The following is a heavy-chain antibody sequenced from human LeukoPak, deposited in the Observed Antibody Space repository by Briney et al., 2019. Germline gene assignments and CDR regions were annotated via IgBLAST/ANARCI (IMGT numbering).Heavy chain of an antibody. V-gene: IGHV3-30-3*01. J-gene: IGHJ6*02. D-gene: IGHD2-2*02. CDR1: GFTFSSYA. CDR2: ISCDGSNK. Sequence: GGSLRLSCAASGFTFSSYAMHWVRQAPGKGLEWVAVISCDGSNKYYADSVKGRFTISRDNSKNTLYLQMTSLRAEDTAVYYCARDLGYCSSTSCYIVGMDVWGQGPTVTVSS. CDR3: ARDLGYCSSTSCYIVGMDV.